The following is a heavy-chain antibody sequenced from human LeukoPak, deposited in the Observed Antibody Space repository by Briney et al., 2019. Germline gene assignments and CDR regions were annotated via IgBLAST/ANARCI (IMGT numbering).Heavy chain of an antibody. CDR1: GFTFSGYY. J-gene: IGHJ4*02. Sequence: GGSLRLSCAASGFTFSGYYMSWIRQAPGKGLEWVSYISSSGSTIYYADSVKGRFTISRDNAKNSLYLQMNSLRAEDTAVYYCASRRYYDSSGYVDWGQGTLVTVSS. V-gene: IGHV3-11*04. CDR2: ISSSGSTI. CDR3: ASRRYYDSSGYVD. D-gene: IGHD3-22*01.